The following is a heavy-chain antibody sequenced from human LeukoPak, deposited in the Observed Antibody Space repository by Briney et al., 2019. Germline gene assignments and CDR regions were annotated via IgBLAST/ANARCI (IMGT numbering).Heavy chain of an antibody. CDR2: FSYNGINK. CDR1: GFTFSRFG. CDR3: ARGLYTNGWYYYDY. D-gene: IGHD6-19*01. J-gene: IGHJ4*02. V-gene: IGHV3-33*05. Sequence: PGGSLRLSCAASGFTFSRFGMHWVRQAPGKGLGWVAVFSYNGINKDYAGSVKGRFTISRDNSKNTLSLQMDSLRAEDTAMYYCARGLYTNGWYYYDYWGQGTLVTVSS.